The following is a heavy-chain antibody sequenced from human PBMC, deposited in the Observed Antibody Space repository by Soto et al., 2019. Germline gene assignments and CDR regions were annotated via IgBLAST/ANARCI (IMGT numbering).Heavy chain of an antibody. CDR2: IYSGGST. CDR3: ARGGRTTVTTWAFDI. J-gene: IGHJ3*02. Sequence: GGSLRLACAASGFTVSSNYMSWVRQAPGKGLEWVSVIYSGGSTYYADSVKGRFTISRDNSKNTLYLQMNSLRAEDTAVYYCARGGRTTVTTWAFDIWGQGTMVTVSS. CDR1: GFTVSSNY. D-gene: IGHD4-17*01. V-gene: IGHV3-66*01.